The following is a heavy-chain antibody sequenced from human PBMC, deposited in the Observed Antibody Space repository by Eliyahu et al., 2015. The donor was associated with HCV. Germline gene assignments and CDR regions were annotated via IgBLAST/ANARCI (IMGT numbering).Heavy chain of an antibody. CDR1: GFFSSYW. Sequence: EVQLVESGGGLVQPGGSLXLXCAASGFFSSYWMHWVRQAPGKGLVWVSRINSDGSSTSYADSVKGRFTISRDNAKNTLYLQMNSLRAEDTAVYYCTNFDYWGQGTLVTVSS. V-gene: IGHV3-74*01. CDR2: INSDGSST. CDR3: TNFDY. J-gene: IGHJ4*02.